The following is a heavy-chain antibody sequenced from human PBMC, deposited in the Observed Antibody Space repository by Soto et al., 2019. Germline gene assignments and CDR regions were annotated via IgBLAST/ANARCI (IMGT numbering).Heavy chain of an antibody. V-gene: IGHV3-21*01. J-gene: IGHJ6*03. CDR3: ARLLVSTSCPFQDCYYYYMDV. D-gene: IGHD2-2*01. CDR1: GFTFSSYS. CDR2: ISSSSSYI. Sequence: EVQLVESGGGLVKPGGSLRLSCAASGFTFSSYSMNWVRQAPGKGLEWVSSISSSSSYIYYADSVKGRFTISRDNAKNSLYLQMNSLRAEDTAVYYCARLLVSTSCPFQDCYYYYMDVWGKGTTVTVSS.